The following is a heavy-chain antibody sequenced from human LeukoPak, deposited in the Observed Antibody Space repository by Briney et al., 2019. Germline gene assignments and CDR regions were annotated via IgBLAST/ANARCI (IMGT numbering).Heavy chain of an antibody. J-gene: IGHJ5*02. CDR3: ARDLKNYDFWSGYYTTRWFDP. CDR1: GYTFTSYD. V-gene: IGHV1-8*01. Sequence: ASVKVSCKASGYTFTSYDINWVRQATGQGLEWMGWMNPNSGNTGYAQKFQGRVTMTRNTSISTVYMELSSLRSEDTAVYYCARDLKNYDFWSGYYTTRWFDPWGQGTLVTVSS. CDR2: MNPNSGNT. D-gene: IGHD3-3*01.